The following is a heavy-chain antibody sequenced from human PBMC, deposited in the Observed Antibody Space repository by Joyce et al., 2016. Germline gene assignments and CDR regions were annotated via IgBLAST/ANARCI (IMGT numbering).Heavy chain of an antibody. Sequence: QVQIQQWGAGLVKPSETLSLTCAVYGDSFRGHYWSWIRQYPGKGLEWIGDINQGGSTTYNPSLKSRVTMAVDTSKNQISLRVTSVTVADTAIYYCASLFPFDYWGQGTLVTVSS. J-gene: IGHJ4*02. CDR2: INQGGST. V-gene: IGHV4-34*01. CDR1: GDSFRGHY. CDR3: ASLFPFDY.